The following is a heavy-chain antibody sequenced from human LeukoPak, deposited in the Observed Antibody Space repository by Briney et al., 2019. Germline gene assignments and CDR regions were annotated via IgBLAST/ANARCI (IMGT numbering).Heavy chain of an antibody. D-gene: IGHD4-23*01. CDR2: INGDGSTT. V-gene: IGHV3-74*01. CDR3: ARAHHNYYGGCYDH. J-gene: IGHJ4*02. Sequence: GESLRLSCVASGFSFSSYWMYWVRQAPAKGLLVVYRINGDGSTTHYADSGKGGFTISKDNAKNTLYPQMNSLRAEDTAVYYCARAHHNYYGGCYDHWGRGTLVNVSS. CDR1: GFSFSSYW.